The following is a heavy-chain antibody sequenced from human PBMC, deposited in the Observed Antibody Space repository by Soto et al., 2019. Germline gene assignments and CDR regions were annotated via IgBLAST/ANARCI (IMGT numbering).Heavy chain of an antibody. CDR2: ISYDGSNK. Sequence: PGGSLRLSCAASGFTFSSYGMHWVRQAPGKGLEWVAVISYDGSNKYYADSVKGRFTISRDNSKNTLYLQMNSLRAEDTAVYYCAKDRTYYYDSSGYYGRYGMDVWGQGTTVTVSS. V-gene: IGHV3-30*18. CDR1: GFTFSSYG. J-gene: IGHJ6*02. CDR3: AKDRTYYYDSSGYYGRYGMDV. D-gene: IGHD3-22*01.